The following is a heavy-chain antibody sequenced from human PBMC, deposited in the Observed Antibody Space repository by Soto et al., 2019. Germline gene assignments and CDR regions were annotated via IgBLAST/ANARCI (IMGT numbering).Heavy chain of an antibody. D-gene: IGHD5-12*01. CDR3: ARELATESHYYYYGMDV. CDR2: IWYDGSNK. J-gene: IGHJ6*02. V-gene: IGHV3-33*01. CDR1: GFTFSSYG. Sequence: GSLRLSCAASGFTFSSYGMHWVRQAPGKGLEWVAVIWYDGSNKYYADSVKGRFTISRDNSKNTLYLQMNSLRAEDTAVYYCARELATESHYYYYGMDVWGQGTTVTVSS.